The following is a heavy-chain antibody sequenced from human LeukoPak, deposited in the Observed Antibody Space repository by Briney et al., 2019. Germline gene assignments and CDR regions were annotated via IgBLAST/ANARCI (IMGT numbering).Heavy chain of an antibody. J-gene: IGHJ5*02. D-gene: IGHD3-10*01. CDR2: INHSGST. V-gene: IGHV4-34*01. CDR3: ARGGEKLDPTGFDP. CDR1: GASFSGYY. Sequence: SETLSLTYVVYGASFSGYYWSWIRQPPGKGLEWIGEINHSGSTNYNPSLKSRVTISVDTSKNQFSLKLSSVTAADTAVYYCARGGEKLDPTGFDPWGQGTLVTVSS.